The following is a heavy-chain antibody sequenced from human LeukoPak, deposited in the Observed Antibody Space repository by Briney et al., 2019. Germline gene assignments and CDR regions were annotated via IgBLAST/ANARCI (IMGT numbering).Heavy chain of an antibody. Sequence: SETLSLTCTVSGGSISSGDYYWSWVRQPPGKGLEWIGYIYYSGSTYYSPSLKSRVTISVDTSKNQFSLKLSSVTAADTAVYYCARVNSGSYRFDYWGQGTLVTVSS. CDR1: GGSISSGDYY. V-gene: IGHV4-30-4*01. D-gene: IGHD1-26*01. CDR3: ARVNSGSYRFDY. CDR2: IYYSGST. J-gene: IGHJ4*02.